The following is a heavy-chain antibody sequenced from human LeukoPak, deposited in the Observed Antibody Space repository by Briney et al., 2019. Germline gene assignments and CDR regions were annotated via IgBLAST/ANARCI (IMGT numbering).Heavy chain of an antibody. J-gene: IGHJ2*01. CDR3: ARQYCSSTSCRYWYFDL. D-gene: IGHD2-2*01. Sequence: ASVKVSCKASGYTFTSYGISWVRQALGQGLEWMGWISAYNGNTNYAQKLQGRVTMTTDTSTSTAYMELRSLRSDDTAVYYCARQYCSSTSCRYWYFDLWGRGTLVTVSS. CDR2: ISAYNGNT. CDR1: GYTFTSYG. V-gene: IGHV1-18*01.